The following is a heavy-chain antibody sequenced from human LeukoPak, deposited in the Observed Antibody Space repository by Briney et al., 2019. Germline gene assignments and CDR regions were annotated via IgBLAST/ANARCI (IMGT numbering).Heavy chain of an antibody. CDR1: GFTFSSYS. V-gene: IGHV3-48*01. J-gene: IGHJ4*02. Sequence: GGSLRLSCAASGFTFSSYSMDWVRQAPGKGLEWVSYISSSSSTIYYADSVKGRFTISRDNAKNSLYLQMNSLRAEDTAVYYCGGGGDSSSWYPNFDYWGQGTLVTVSS. D-gene: IGHD6-13*01. CDR2: ISSSSSTI. CDR3: GGGGDSSSWYPNFDY.